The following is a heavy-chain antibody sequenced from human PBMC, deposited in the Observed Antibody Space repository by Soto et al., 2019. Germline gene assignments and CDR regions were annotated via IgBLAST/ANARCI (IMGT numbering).Heavy chain of an antibody. Sequence: ASVKVSCKVSGYTLTELSMHWVRQAPGKGLEWMGGFDPEDGETIYAQKFQGRVTMTEDTSTDTAYMELSSLRSEDTAVYYCCLSGYGSGSDAFDIWGQGTMVTVSS. D-gene: IGHD3-10*01. CDR3: CLSGYGSGSDAFDI. CDR2: FDPEDGET. V-gene: IGHV1-24*01. J-gene: IGHJ3*02. CDR1: GYTLTELS.